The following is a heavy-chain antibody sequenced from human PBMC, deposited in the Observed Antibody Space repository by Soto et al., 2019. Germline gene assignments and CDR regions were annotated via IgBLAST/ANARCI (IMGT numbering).Heavy chain of an antibody. D-gene: IGHD3-22*01. CDR3: AGESWHYYDSSGYFDTPYYFDY. V-gene: IGHV1-3*01. CDR1: GYTFTSYA. J-gene: IGHJ4*02. Sequence: QVQLVQSGAEVKKPGASVKVSCKASGYTFTSYAMHWVRQAPGQRLEWMGWINAGNGNTKYSQKFQGRVTITRDTSASTAYMELSSLRSEDTAVYYCAGESWHYYDSSGYFDTPYYFDYWGQGTLVTVSS. CDR2: INAGNGNT.